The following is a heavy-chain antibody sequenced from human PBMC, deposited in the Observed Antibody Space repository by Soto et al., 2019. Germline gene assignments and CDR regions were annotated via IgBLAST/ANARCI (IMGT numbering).Heavy chain of an antibody. Sequence: EVQLVESGGGLVQPGGSLRLSCAASGVTFSSYWMHWVRQAPGKGLVWVSRINSDGSSTSYADSVKGRFTISRDNAKNTLDLQMNSLSAEDTAVYYCARGAWVGRWWYFDYWGQGTLVTVSS. CDR2: INSDGSST. V-gene: IGHV3-74*01. D-gene: IGHD2-15*01. J-gene: IGHJ4*02. CDR3: ARGAWVGRWWYFDY. CDR1: GVTFSSYW.